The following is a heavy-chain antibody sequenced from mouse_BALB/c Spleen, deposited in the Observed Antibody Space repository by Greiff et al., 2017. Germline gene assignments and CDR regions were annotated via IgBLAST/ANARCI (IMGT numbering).Heavy chain of an antibody. CDR2: IWSGGST. CDR3: ARDHGYPFAY. Sequence: VKVVESGPGLVQPSQSLSITCTVSGFSLTSYGVHWVRQSPGKGLEWLGVIWSGGSTDYNAAFISRLSISKDNSKSQVFFKMNSLQTDDTARYYCARDHGYPFAYWGQGTLVTVSA. D-gene: IGHD2-2*01. V-gene: IGHV2-2*01. CDR1: GFSLTSYG. J-gene: IGHJ3*01.